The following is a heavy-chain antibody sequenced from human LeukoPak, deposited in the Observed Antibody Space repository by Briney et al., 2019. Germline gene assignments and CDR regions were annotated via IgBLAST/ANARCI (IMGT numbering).Heavy chain of an antibody. Sequence: ASVKVSCKASGYTFTSYYMHWVRQAPGQGLEWMGIINPGGGSTNYAQKFQGRVTMTRDMSTSTVYMELSSLRSEDTAVYYCARGPKYDFWSGYYWDYYYMDVWGKGTTVTVSS. V-gene: IGHV1-46*01. D-gene: IGHD3-3*01. CDR2: INPGGGST. CDR3: ARGPKYDFWSGYYWDYYYMDV. CDR1: GYTFTSYY. J-gene: IGHJ6*03.